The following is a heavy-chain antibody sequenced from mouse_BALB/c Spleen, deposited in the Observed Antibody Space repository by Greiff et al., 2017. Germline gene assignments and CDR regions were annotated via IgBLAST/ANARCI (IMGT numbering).Heavy chain of an antibody. CDR1: GYTFTNYW. V-gene: IGHV1-7*01. CDR3: TREGLLRLRYAMDY. D-gene: IGHD1-2*01. J-gene: IGHJ4*01. CDR2: INPSTSYT. Sequence: VQLQQSGAELAKPGASVKMSCKASGYTFTNYWLHWVKQRPGQGLEWVGYINPSTSYTEYNQKFKDKATLTADKSSSTAYMQLSSLTSEDSAVYYCTREGLLRLRYAMDYWGQGTSVTVSS.